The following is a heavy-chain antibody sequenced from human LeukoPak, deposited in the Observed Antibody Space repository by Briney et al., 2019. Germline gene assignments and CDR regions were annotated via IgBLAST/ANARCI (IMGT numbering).Heavy chain of an antibody. D-gene: IGHD3-22*01. Sequence: PGGSLRLSCAASGFTFSSYAMHWVRQAPGKGLEWVAVISYDGSNKYYADSVKGRFTISRDNSKNTLYLQMNSLRAEDTAVYYCARDRDYYDSSGYGAFDIWGQGTMVTVSS. CDR1: GFTFSSYA. J-gene: IGHJ3*02. V-gene: IGHV3-30-3*01. CDR2: ISYDGSNK. CDR3: ARDRDYYDSSGYGAFDI.